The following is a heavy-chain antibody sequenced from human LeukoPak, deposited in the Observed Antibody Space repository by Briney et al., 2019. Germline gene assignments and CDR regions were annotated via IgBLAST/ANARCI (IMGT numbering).Heavy chain of an antibody. CDR1: GGSISSGGYY. V-gene: IGHV4-31*03. D-gene: IGHD3-10*01. CDR2: IYYSGST. Sequence: PSQTLSLTCTVSGGSISSGGYYWSWIRQRPGKGLEWIGYIYYSGSTYYNPSLKSRVTISVDTSKNQFSLKLSSVTAADTAVYYCARGGANYYGSGSHDYWGQGTLVTVSS. CDR3: ARGGANYYGSGSHDY. J-gene: IGHJ4*02.